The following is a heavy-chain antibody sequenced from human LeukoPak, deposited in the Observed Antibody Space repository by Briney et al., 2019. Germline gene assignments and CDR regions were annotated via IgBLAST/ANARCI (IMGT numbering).Heavy chain of an antibody. CDR2: IYYSGST. V-gene: IGHV4-59*08. CDR1: GDSISSYY. D-gene: IGHD1-7*01. Sequence: SETLSLTCTVSGDSISSYYWSWIRQPPGKGLEWIGYIYYSGSTNYNPSLKSRVTISVDTSKNQFSLKLSSVTAADTAVYYCAREYNWNYECWFDPWGQGTLATVSS. CDR3: AREYNWNYECWFDP. J-gene: IGHJ5*02.